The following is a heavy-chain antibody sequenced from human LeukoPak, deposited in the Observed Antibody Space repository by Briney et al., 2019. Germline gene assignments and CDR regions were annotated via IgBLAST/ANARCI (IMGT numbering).Heavy chain of an antibody. D-gene: IGHD6-6*01. CDR3: AREGPYSDSSRSRFDY. J-gene: IGHJ4*02. V-gene: IGHV1-46*01. CDR1: GYTFTNYY. Sequence: ASLKVSCKASGYTFTNYYIHWVRQSPGQGLEWTGRMNPSGGSTSYAQKFQGRVTMTRDTSTSTVYMELSSLRSEDTAVYYCAREGPYSDSSRSRFDYWGQGTLVTVSS. CDR2: MNPSGGST.